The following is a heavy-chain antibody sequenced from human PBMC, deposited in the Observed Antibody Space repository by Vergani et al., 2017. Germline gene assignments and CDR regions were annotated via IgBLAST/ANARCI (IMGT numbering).Heavy chain of an antibody. CDR2: IQFDGSNQ. Sequence: QVQLVESGGGVVQRGGSLRLSCATSGFTLSNYNMQWIRQGPGKGLEFVAFIQFDGSNQYYADSVKGRFTLSRDFSKNTLYLQMNSLRAEDTAIYYCAKEGGDFWSAFDNWGQGTLVTVSS. CDR1: GFTLSNYN. J-gene: IGHJ4*02. V-gene: IGHV3-30*02. D-gene: IGHD3-3*01. CDR3: AKEGGDFWSAFDN.